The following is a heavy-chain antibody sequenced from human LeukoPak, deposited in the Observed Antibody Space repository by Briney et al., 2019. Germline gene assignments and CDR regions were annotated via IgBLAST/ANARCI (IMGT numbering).Heavy chain of an antibody. CDR1: GFTFSSYA. Sequence: GGSLRLSCAASGFTFSSYAMHWVRQAPGKGLEWVAVISYDGSNKYYADSVKGRFTISRDNAKNSLYLQMNSLRAEDTAVYYCARNLPAADYWGQGTLVTVSS. D-gene: IGHD2-2*01. J-gene: IGHJ4*02. CDR3: ARNLPAADY. CDR2: ISYDGSNK. V-gene: IGHV3-30-3*01.